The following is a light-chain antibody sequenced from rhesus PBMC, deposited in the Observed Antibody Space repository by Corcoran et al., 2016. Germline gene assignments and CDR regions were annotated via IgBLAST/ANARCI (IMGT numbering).Light chain of an antibody. CDR2: KAS. Sequence: DIQMTQSPSSLSASVGDKVTITCRASQGISSWLAWYQQKPGKAPKLLTYKASSLQSGVPSRFSGRGSGTDFTLTISRLQPEVFATYYCLQYSSSPYSFGQGTKVEIK. J-gene: IGKJ2*01. V-gene: IGKV1-22*01. CDR1: QGISSW. CDR3: LQYSSSPYS.